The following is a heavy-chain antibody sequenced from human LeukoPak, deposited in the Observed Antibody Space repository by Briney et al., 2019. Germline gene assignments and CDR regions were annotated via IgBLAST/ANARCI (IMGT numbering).Heavy chain of an antibody. CDR1: GGSISSYY. CDR3: ARGTYSSSWDPYWYFDL. Sequence: PSETLSLTCTVSGGSISSYYWSWIRQPAGKGLEWIGRIYTSGSTNYNPSLKSRVTMSVDTSKNQFSLKLSSVTAADTAVYYCARGTYSSSWDPYWYFDLWGRGTLVTVSS. J-gene: IGHJ2*01. D-gene: IGHD6-13*01. V-gene: IGHV4-4*07. CDR2: IYTSGST.